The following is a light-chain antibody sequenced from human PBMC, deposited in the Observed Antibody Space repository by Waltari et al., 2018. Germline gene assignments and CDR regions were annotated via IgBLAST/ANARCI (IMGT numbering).Light chain of an antibody. CDR3: AAWDDSLSGVV. CDR2: RNV. V-gene: IGLV1-47*01. J-gene: IGLJ2*01. CDR1: GSHIGSNY. Sequence: QSVLTQPPSASGTPGQRVTLSCSGSGSHIGSNYVYWYQQLPGTAPKLLISRNVQRPSGVPDRFSGCKAGTSASLASSGLLSEDETDYYCAAWDDSLSGVVFGGGTKLTVL.